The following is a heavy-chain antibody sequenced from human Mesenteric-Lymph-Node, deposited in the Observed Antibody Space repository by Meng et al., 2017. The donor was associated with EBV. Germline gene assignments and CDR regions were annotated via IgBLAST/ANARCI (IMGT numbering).Heavy chain of an antibody. CDR3: ARDLTVTTRGWFGP. J-gene: IGHJ5*02. V-gene: IGHV1-3*01. CDR1: GDTFSHHA. D-gene: IGHD4-17*01. Sequence: VLVVQSVSERTRPGAALKVSFKASGDTFSHHAMHWVRQAPGQGLEWMGWINGGNDNTRYSEKFQDRVAFTRDTSASTAYMELSGLRSEDTAVYYCARDLTVTTRGWFGPWGQGTLVTVSS. CDR2: INGGNDNT.